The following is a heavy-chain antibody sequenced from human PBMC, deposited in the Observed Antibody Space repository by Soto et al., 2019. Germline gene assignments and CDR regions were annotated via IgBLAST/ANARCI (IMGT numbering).Heavy chain of an antibody. Sequence: GGSLRLSCAASGFNFNNYAMHWVRQAPGKGLDWVAVISTDERRKYYADSVKGRFSISRDNSQNVLYLQMNSLRAEDTALYYCARELGSIFDVDCWGQGTLVTVSS. CDR1: GFNFNNYA. V-gene: IGHV3-30*04. J-gene: IGHJ4*02. CDR2: ISTDERRK. CDR3: ARELGSIFDVDC. D-gene: IGHD3-3*01.